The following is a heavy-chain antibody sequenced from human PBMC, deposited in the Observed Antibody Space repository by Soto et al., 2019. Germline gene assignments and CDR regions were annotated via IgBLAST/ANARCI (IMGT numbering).Heavy chain of an antibody. CDR2: ISWNSGMI. Sequence: PGGSLRLSCAPSGFTFDDYAMHWVRQAPGKGLEWVSGISWNSGMIDYADSVKGRFTISRDNAKKSLYLQMNSLRVEDTALYYCAKLLGGVTEAIDYFDYWGQGTLVTVSS. CDR3: AKLLGGVTEAIDYFDY. CDR1: GFTFDDYA. J-gene: IGHJ4*02. V-gene: IGHV3-9*01. D-gene: IGHD2-15*01.